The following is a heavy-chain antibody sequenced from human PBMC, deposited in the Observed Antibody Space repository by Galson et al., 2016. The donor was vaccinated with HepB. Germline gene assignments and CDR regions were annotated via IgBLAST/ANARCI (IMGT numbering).Heavy chain of an antibody. CDR2: ISYDGSNK. D-gene: IGHD5-12*01. J-gene: IGHJ4*02. Sequence: SLRLSCAASGFTFSSYGMHWVRQAPGKGLEWVAVISYDGSNKYYADSVKGRFTISRDNSKNTLYLQMNSLRAEDTAVYYCAEDPKRYSGYGLFDYWGQGNLVSVSS. V-gene: IGHV3-30*18. CDR1: GFTFSSYG. CDR3: AEDPKRYSGYGLFDY.